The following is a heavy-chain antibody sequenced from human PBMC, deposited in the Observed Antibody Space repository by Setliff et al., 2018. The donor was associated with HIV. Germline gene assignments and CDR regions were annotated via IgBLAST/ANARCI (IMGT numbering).Heavy chain of an antibody. CDR1: GESFSGYY. D-gene: IGHD3-16*01. CDR2: IHTSGST. J-gene: IGHJ3*02. Sequence: SETLSLTCTVYGESFSGYYWTWIRQPAGKGLEWIGHIHTSGSTNYNPSLKSRVTISIDTSKNQFSPKLRSATAADTAVYYCASPRSLLVWYDAFDIWGQGTMVTVSS. CDR3: ASPRSLLVWYDAFDI. V-gene: IGHV4-4*07.